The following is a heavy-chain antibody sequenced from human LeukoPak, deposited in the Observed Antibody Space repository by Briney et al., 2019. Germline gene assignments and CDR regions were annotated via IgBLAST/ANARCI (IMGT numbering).Heavy chain of an antibody. V-gene: IGHV4-59*01. CDR3: AREGTAGTNLNWFDP. Sequence: PSETLSLTCTVSGGSISSYYWSWILQPPGKGLEWIGYISYSGSTNFNPSLKSRVTISVDTTKNQFSLKLSSVTAADTAVYYCAREGTAGTNLNWFDPWGQGTLVTVSS. CDR2: ISYSGST. D-gene: IGHD1-1*01. CDR1: GGSISSYY. J-gene: IGHJ5*02.